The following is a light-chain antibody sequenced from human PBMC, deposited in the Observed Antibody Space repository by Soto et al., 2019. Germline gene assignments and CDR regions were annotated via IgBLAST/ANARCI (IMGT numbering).Light chain of an antibody. CDR2: GAS. CDR3: QQYGSSPRT. V-gene: IGKV3-20*01. Sequence: EIVLTQSPGTLSLSNGERSTLSCRASQSVSSSYLAWYQQKPGQAPRLLIYGASSRATGIPDRFSGSGSGTDFTLTISRLEPEDFAVYYCQQYGSSPRTFGQGTKVDIK. J-gene: IGKJ1*01. CDR1: QSVSSSY.